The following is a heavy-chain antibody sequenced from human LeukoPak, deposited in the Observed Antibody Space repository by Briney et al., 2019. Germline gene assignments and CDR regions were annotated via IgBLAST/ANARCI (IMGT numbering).Heavy chain of an antibody. CDR1: GGSFSGYY. Sequence: SETLSLTCAVYGGSFSGYYLSWIRQPPGKGLEWIGEINHSGSTNYNPSLKSRVTISVDTSKNQFSLKLSSVTAADTAVYYCARGEENYYYYYMDVWGKGTTVTVSS. V-gene: IGHV4-34*01. J-gene: IGHJ6*03. CDR2: INHSGST. CDR3: ARGEENYYYYYMDV.